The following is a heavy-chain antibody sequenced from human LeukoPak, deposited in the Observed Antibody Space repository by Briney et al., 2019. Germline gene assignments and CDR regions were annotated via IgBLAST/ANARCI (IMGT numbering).Heavy chain of an antibody. Sequence: SEPLSLTCAVSGGSISSYYWSWIRQPPGKGLEWIGYIYYSGSTNYNPSLKSRVTISVDTSKNQFSLKLSSVTAADTAVYYCARQKSSSWFDYWGQGTLVTVSS. CDR1: GGSISSYY. J-gene: IGHJ4*02. V-gene: IGHV4-59*01. CDR3: ARQKSSSWFDY. CDR2: IYYSGST. D-gene: IGHD6-13*01.